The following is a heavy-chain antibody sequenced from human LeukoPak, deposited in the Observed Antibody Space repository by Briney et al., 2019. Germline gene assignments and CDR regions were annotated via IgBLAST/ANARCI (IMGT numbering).Heavy chain of an antibody. CDR1: GFTFSSYS. J-gene: IGHJ4*02. V-gene: IGHV3-15*07. D-gene: IGHD4-17*01. Sequence: GGSLRLSCAASGFTFSSYSLNWVRQAPGKGLEWVGRIKSKTDGGTTDYAAPVKGRFTISRDDSKNTLYLQMNSLKTEDTAVYYCTTDVWSTVTPYFDYWGQGTLVTVSS. CDR2: IKSKTDGGTT. CDR3: TTDVWSTVTPYFDY.